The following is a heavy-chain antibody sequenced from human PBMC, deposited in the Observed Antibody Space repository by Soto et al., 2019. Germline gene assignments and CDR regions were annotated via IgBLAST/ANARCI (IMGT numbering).Heavy chain of an antibody. CDR1: VFTFISYA. V-gene: IGHV3-30-3*01. CDR2: ISYDGSNK. CDR3: ARDRVYCSSTSCYYYGMDV. Sequence: PGRSLRLACASSVFTFISYAMQWVRQAPGKGLEWVAVISYDGSNKYYADSVKGRFTISRDNSKNTLYLQMNSLRAEDTAVYYCARDRVYCSSTSCYYYGMDVWGQGTTVTVSS. J-gene: IGHJ6*02. D-gene: IGHD2-2*01.